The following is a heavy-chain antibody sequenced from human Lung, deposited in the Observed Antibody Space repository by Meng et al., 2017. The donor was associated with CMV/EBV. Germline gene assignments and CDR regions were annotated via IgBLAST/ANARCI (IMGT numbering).Heavy chain of an antibody. D-gene: IGHD3-3*01. Sequence: SGPTLVKPTETLTLTCTVSGFSLSNARMGVSWIRQPPGKALEWLAHIFSNDEKSYSTSLKSRLTISKDTSKSQVVLTMTNMDPVDTATYYCARIRKNYDFWSGYQWESGYFDYWGQGTLVTVSS. CDR3: ARIRKNYDFWSGYQWESGYFDY. J-gene: IGHJ4*02. V-gene: IGHV2-26*01. CDR1: GFSLSNARMG. CDR2: IFSNDEK.